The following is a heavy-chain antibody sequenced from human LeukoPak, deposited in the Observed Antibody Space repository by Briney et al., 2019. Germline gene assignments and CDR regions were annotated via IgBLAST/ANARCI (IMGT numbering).Heavy chain of an antibody. CDR1: GGSIRSYY. D-gene: IGHD2-15*01. Sequence: SETLSLTCTVSGGSIRSYYWSWIRQPPGKGLEWIGNIFYSGSTNYNPSLKSRVTISVDTSKNQFSLKLRSVTAADTAVYYCARGWPPYYFDYWGQGTLVTVSS. V-gene: IGHV4-59*01. J-gene: IGHJ4*02. CDR2: IFYSGST. CDR3: ARGWPPYYFDY.